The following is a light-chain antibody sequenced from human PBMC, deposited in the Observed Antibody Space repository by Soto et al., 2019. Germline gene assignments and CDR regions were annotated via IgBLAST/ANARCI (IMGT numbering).Light chain of an antibody. Sequence: QSVLTQPASVSGSPGQSITISCTGTSSDVGGYKYVSWYQQHPGEAPKLMIYDVSNRPSGVSNRFSGSKSGNTASLTISGLQAEDDADYYCSSYTSSSTRVFGTGTKLTVL. CDR1: SSDVGGYKY. CDR2: DVS. CDR3: SSYTSSSTRV. V-gene: IGLV2-14*01. J-gene: IGLJ1*01.